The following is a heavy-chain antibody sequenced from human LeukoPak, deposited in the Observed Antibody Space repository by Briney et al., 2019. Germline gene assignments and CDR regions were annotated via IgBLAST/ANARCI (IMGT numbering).Heavy chain of an antibody. CDR2: IFYNGGP. CDR3: ARVYYSGSYDYWYFDL. Sequence: SETLSLTCTASGDSITNSNYYWGWVRQSPGRGLEWLGNIFYNGGPYYNPSFKSRVAISVDTSKNHFSLTLNAVTAADTAVYYCARVYYSGSYDYWYFDLWGRGTLVTVSS. CDR1: GDSITNSNYY. D-gene: IGHD1-26*01. J-gene: IGHJ2*01. V-gene: IGHV4-39*07.